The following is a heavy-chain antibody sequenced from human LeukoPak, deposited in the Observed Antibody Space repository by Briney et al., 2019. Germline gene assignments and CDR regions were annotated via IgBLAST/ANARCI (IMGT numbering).Heavy chain of an antibody. D-gene: IGHD2-15*01. J-gene: IGHJ4*02. CDR1: GYTLTELS. CDR3: AKDRGYYVDTGTINF. V-gene: IGHV3-23*01. Sequence: SCKVSGYTLTELSMHWVRQAPGMGLEWVSGVGGGGQRTHYADSVKGRFTISRDNSKNTLYLQMNSLRAEDTAIYYCAKDRGYYVDTGTINFWGQGTLVTVSS. CDR2: VGGGGQRT.